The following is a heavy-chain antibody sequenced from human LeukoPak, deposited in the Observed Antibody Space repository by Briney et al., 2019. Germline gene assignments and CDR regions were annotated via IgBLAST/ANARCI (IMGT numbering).Heavy chain of an antibody. Sequence: QPGGSLRLSCSASGFTFSNFAMNWVRQAPGKGLEYVSAIGSDGINTYYPDSVKGRFTISRDNSKNTLYLQMNSLRAEDTAVYYCNYYDSSGYYASDYWGQGTLVTVSS. D-gene: IGHD3-22*01. J-gene: IGHJ4*02. V-gene: IGHV3-64*04. CDR1: GFTFSNFA. CDR3: NYYDSSGYYASDY. CDR2: IGSDGINT.